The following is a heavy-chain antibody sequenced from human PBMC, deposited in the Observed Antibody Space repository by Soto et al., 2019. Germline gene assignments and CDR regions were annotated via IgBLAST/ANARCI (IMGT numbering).Heavy chain of an antibody. V-gene: IGHV5-51*01. CDR1: GYSFICYL. CDR3: ACLSTAGSGYEDAFDI. D-gene: IGHD5-12*01. J-gene: IGHJ3*02. CDR2: IYPGDSDT. Sequence: GESLKVCCKGSGYSFICYLVGWVSQMPGKGLEWMGIIYPGDSDTRYSPSFQGQVTISADKSISTAYLQWSSLKASDTAMYYCACLSTAGSGYEDAFDIWGQGTMVTVSS.